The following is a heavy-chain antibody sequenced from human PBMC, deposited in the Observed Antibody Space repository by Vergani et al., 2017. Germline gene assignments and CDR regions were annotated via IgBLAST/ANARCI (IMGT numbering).Heavy chain of an antibody. V-gene: IGHV4-39*01. CDR2: IYYSGST. Sequence: QLQLQESGPGLVKPSETLSLTCTVSGGSISSSSYYWGWIRQPPGKGLEWIGSIYYSGSTYYNPSLKSRVTISVDTSKNQFSLKLSSVTAADTAVYYCARLRLWCRSTSCYHDAFDIWGQGTMVTVSS. CDR3: ARLRLWCRSTSCYHDAFDI. CDR1: GGSISSSSYY. D-gene: IGHD2-2*01. J-gene: IGHJ3*02.